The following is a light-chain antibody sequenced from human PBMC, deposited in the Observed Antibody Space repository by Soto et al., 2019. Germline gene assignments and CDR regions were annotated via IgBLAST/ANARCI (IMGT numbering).Light chain of an antibody. CDR1: QSVSNN. CDR3: LQYKNWTRT. CDR2: GAS. J-gene: IGKJ1*01. V-gene: IGKV3-15*01. Sequence: EIVMTQSPATLSVSPGERATLSCRASQSVSNNLVWYQQKPGQAPRLLIYGASTRATGISARFSSNVSGTEYTLNYSNKKSEDFAIYYCLQYKNWTRTFGHEPKVEIK.